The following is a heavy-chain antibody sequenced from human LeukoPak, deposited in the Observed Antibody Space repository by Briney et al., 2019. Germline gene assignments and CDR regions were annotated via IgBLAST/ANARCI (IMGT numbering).Heavy chain of an antibody. J-gene: IGHJ4*02. CDR3: ARLVYSYGGKYYFDY. V-gene: IGHV4-39*01. CDR2: IYYSGST. CDR1: GGSISSSSYY. D-gene: IGHD5-18*01. Sequence: PSETLSLTCTVSGGSISSSSYYWGWIRQPPGKGLEWIGSIYYSGSTYYNPSLKSRVTISVDTSKNQFSLKLSSVTAADTAVYYCARLVYSYGGKYYFDYWGQGTLVTVSS.